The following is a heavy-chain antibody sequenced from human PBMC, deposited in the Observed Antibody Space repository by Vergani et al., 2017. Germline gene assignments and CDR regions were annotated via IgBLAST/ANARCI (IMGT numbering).Heavy chain of an antibody. CDR1: GFTFSSYA. CDR3: AKDQSRTVATFDY. Sequence: EVQLLESGGGLVQPGGSLRLSCAASGFTFSSYAMSWVRQAPGKGLEWVSAISGSGGSTYYADSVKGRFTISRDNSKTTLYLQMNSLRAEDTAVYYCAKDQSRTVATFDYWGQGTLVTVSS. J-gene: IGHJ4*02. CDR2: ISGSGGST. D-gene: IGHD4-17*01. V-gene: IGHV3-23*01.